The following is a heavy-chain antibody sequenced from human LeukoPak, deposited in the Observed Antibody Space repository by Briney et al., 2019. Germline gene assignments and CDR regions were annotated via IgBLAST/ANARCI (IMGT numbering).Heavy chain of an antibody. D-gene: IGHD1-26*01. CDR2: IKQDGSEK. J-gene: IGHJ4*02. V-gene: IGHV3-7*01. CDR1: GFTFSSYW. Sequence: GGSLRLSCAASGFTFSSYWMSWVRQAPGKGLEWVANIKQDGSEKYYVDSVKGRFTISRDNAKNSLYPQMNSLRAEDTAVYYCARKLSGSPFDYWGQGTLVTVSS. CDR3: ARKLSGSPFDY.